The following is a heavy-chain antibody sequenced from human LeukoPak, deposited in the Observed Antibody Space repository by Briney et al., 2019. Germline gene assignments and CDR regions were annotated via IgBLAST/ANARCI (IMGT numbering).Heavy chain of an antibody. CDR3: ARNPAYCTSTSCYNDY. V-gene: IGHV1-2*02. Sequence: ASVKVSCKPSGYTFTIYYMHWVRQAPGQGLECMGWINPNSGATTYAQRFQGRVTMTRDTSISTAYMELSRLRSDDTAVYYCARNPAYCTSTSCYNDYWGQGTLVTVSS. D-gene: IGHD2-2*02. CDR1: GYTFTIYY. J-gene: IGHJ4*02. CDR2: INPNSGAT.